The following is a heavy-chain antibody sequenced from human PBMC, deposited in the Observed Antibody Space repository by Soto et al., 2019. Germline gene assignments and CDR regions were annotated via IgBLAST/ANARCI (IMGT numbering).Heavy chain of an antibody. Sequence: SVKVSCKASGGTFSSYAISCVRQAPGQGLEWMGGIIPISDTTNYAQKFQGRVTITADESTSTAYMELSSLRSEDTAVYYCARSQGSSTSLEIYYYYYYGMAVWGQGTTVTVSS. V-gene: IGHV1-69*13. D-gene: IGHD2-2*01. J-gene: IGHJ6*02. CDR1: GGTFSSYA. CDR2: IIPISDTT. CDR3: ARSQGSSTSLEIYYYYYYGMAV.